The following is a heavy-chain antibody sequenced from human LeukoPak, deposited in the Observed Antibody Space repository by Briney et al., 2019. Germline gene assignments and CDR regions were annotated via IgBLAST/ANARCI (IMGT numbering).Heavy chain of an antibody. CDR1: GFSLSTRGMG. CDR2: IDWDDDK. V-gene: IGHV2-70*04. Sequence: SGPALVKPPQTLTLTCTFSGFSLSTRGMGVSWIRQPPGKALDWLARIDWDDDKFYSTSLKTRLTISKDTSKNQVVLTMTNMDPVDTATYYCARELEVRGEHAFDIWGQGTMVTVSS. J-gene: IGHJ3*02. CDR3: ARELEVRGEHAFDI. D-gene: IGHD3-10*01.